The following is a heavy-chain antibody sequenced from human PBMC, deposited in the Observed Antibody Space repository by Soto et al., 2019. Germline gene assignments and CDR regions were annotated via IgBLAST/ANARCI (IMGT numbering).Heavy chain of an antibody. D-gene: IGHD3-10*01. CDR1: GFTFSNHY. J-gene: IGHJ4*02. CDR3: ARDGVLFRAGFDS. CDR2: ISTSGTST. Sequence: QMHLVESGGGLVKPGGSLRLSCEASGFTFSNHYMAWIRQAPGKGLEWVSYISTSGTSTFYADSVKGRFTISRDNAKDSLCLQRNSLRVDDTAVYFCARDGVLFRAGFDSWGQGTLVTVAS. V-gene: IGHV3-11*01.